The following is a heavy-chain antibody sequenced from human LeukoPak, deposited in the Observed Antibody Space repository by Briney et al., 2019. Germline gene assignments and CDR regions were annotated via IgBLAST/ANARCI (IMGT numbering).Heavy chain of an antibody. CDR1: GYTFTSYD. V-gene: IGHV1-8*01. D-gene: IGHD5-24*01. CDR3: ARGARWRSPGVRGKYYYYYMDV. J-gene: IGHJ6*03. Sequence: ASVKVSCKASGYTFTSYDINWVRQATGQGLEWMGWMNPNSGNTGYAQKFQGRVTMTRNTSISTAYMELSSLRSEDTAVYYCARGARWRSPGVRGKYYYYYMDVWGKGTTVTVSS. CDR2: MNPNSGNT.